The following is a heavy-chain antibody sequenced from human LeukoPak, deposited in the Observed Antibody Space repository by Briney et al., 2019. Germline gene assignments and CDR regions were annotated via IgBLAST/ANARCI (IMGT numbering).Heavy chain of an antibody. D-gene: IGHD3-10*01. Sequence: ASVKVSCKASGYTFTGYYMHWVRQAPGQGLEWMGWINPSSGDKNYAQKFQGRVTMTRDTSISTAYMELSRLRSDDTAVYYCARDLGASHVLLWFGGVRGGIHFDYWGQGTLVTVSS. CDR2: INPSSGDK. CDR1: GYTFTGYY. J-gene: IGHJ4*02. CDR3: ARDLGASHVLLWFGGVRGGIHFDY. V-gene: IGHV1-2*02.